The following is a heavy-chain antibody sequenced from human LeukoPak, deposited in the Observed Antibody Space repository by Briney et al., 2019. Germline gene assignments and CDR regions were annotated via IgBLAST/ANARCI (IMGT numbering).Heavy chain of an antibody. CDR3: ARGYCSTTICYFSFDY. Sequence: GESLKISCKGSGYSFTSYWIGWVRQMPGKGLEWMWIIYPCYSDTRYSPSFQGHVTISADKSIGTAYLRWSRLKASDTAMYYCARGYCSTTICYFSFDYWGQGTLVTVSS. CDR2: IYPCYSDT. V-gene: IGHV5-51*01. J-gene: IGHJ4*02. D-gene: IGHD2-2*01. CDR1: GYSFTSYW.